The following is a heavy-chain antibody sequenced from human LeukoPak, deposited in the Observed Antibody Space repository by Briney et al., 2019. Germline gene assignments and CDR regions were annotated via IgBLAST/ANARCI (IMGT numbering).Heavy chain of an antibody. CDR1: VGSFSGYY. Sequence: PSETLSLTCAVYVGSFSGYYWSWIRQPPGKGLEWIGEINHSGSTNYNPSLKSRVTISVDASKNQFSLKLSSVTAADTAVYYCARGGWELPEGSLDYWGQGTLVTVSS. J-gene: IGHJ4*02. CDR2: INHSGST. V-gene: IGHV4-34*01. CDR3: ARGGWELPEGSLDY. D-gene: IGHD1-26*01.